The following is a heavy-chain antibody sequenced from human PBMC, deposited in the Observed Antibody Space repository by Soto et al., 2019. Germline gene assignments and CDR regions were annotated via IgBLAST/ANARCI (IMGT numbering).Heavy chain of an antibody. CDR3: ARDAQYYYGMDV. J-gene: IGHJ6*02. CDR1: GGSISSYY. V-gene: IGHV4-59*01. Sequence: QVQLQESGPGLVKPSETLSLTCTVSGGSISSYYWSWIRQPPGKGLEWIGYIYYSGSPNYNPSLKRRGTTSEYTSKHTFSLKLSSVTAADAAVYYGARDAQYYYGMDVWGQGTTVAVSS. D-gene: IGHD4-4*01. CDR2: IYYSGSP.